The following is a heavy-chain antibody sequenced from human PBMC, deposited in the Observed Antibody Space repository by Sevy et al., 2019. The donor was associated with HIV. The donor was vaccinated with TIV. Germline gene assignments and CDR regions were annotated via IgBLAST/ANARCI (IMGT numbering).Heavy chain of an antibody. CDR3: STDDLISY. V-gene: IGHV3-15*01. CDR2: IKSITDGGAA. J-gene: IGHJ4*02. CDR1: GFTVSSNY. Sequence: GGSLRLSCAASGFTVSSNYMSWVRQAPGKGLEWVGHIKSITDGGAADYAAPVKGRFTISRHDSKNTLYLHMNSLKAEDTAVYYCSTDDLISYWGRGTLVTVSS.